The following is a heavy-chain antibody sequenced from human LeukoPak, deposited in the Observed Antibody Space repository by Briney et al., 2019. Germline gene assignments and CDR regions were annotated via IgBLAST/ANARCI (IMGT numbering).Heavy chain of an antibody. CDR3: AKDKSVSADYYFDY. J-gene: IGHJ4*02. V-gene: IGHV3-23*01. Sequence: GGSLRLSCAASGFTFSTYTMYWVRHPPGKRLEWVSIIGNNGGGIHYADSVKGRFTISRDNFKNTLLLQMNNLRTEDTAVYYCAKDKSVSADYYFDYWGQGTLVTVSS. CDR2: IGNNGGGI. D-gene: IGHD5/OR15-5a*01. CDR1: GFTFSTYT.